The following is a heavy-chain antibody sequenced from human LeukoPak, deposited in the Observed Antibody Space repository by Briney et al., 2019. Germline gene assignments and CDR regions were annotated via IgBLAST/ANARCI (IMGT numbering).Heavy chain of an antibody. V-gene: IGHV4-39*01. CDR1: GGSISSSSYY. J-gene: IGHJ4*02. D-gene: IGHD3-22*01. CDR2: IYYSGST. Sequence: SETLSLTCTVSGGSISSSSYYWGWIRQPPGKGLEWIGSIYYSGSTYYNPSLKSRVTISVDTSKNQFSLKLRSVTAADTAVYYCARQDLGNYYDSSGQQIIDYWGQGTLVTVSS. CDR3: ARQDLGNYYDSSGQQIIDY.